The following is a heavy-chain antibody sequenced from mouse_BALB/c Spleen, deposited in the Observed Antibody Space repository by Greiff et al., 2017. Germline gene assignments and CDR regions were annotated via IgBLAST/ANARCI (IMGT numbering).Heavy chain of an antibody. CDR1: GFSLTGYG. V-gene: IGHV2-6-7*01. J-gene: IGHJ2*01. Sequence: VQGVESGPGLVAPSQSLSITCTVSGFSLTGYGVNWVRQPPGKGLEWLGMIWGDGSTDYNSALKSRLSISKDNSKSQVFLKMNSLQTDDTARYYCAREGRITTALDYWGQGTTLTVSS. D-gene: IGHD1-2*01. CDR3: AREGRITTALDY. CDR2: IWGDGST.